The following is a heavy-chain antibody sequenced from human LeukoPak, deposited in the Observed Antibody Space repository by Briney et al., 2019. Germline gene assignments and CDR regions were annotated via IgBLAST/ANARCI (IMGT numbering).Heavy chain of an antibody. D-gene: IGHD3-10*01. Sequence: GGSLRLSCAASGFTFSSYALHWVRQAPGKGLEWVAVISSGGTNKYYADSVKGRFIISRDNSKNTLYLQVHSLRAEDTAVYYCATVGAGRYFDDWGQGTLVTVSS. CDR1: GFTFSSYA. CDR2: ISSGGTNK. J-gene: IGHJ4*02. V-gene: IGHV3-30-3*01. CDR3: ATVGAGRYFDD.